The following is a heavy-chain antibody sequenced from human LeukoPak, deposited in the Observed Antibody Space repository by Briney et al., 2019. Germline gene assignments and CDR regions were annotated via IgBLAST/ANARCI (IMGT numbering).Heavy chain of an antibody. V-gene: IGHV4-4*07. D-gene: IGHD6-13*01. CDR3: ATLDPPREIAAAGILFDY. CDR2: IYTSGST. J-gene: IGHJ4*02. Sequence: SETLSLTCTVSGGSISSYYWSWIRQPAGKGLGWIGRIYTSGSTNYNPSLKSRVTISVDKSKNQFSLKLSSVTAADTAVYYCATLDPPREIAAAGILFDYWGQGTLVTASS. CDR1: GGSISSYY.